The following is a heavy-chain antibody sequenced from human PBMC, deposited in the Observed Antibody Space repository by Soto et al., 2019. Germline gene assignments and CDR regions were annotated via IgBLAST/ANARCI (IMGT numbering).Heavy chain of an antibody. CDR3: AKERIRYLED. Sequence: EVQLVEFGGGLVQPGRSVRLSCAASGFSFDDYAMHWVRQAPGKGLEWIAGISWNSVSIDYADSVKGRFTISRDNAKNSLYLQMNSLRAEDTALYYCAKERIRYLEDWGQGTLVTVSS. D-gene: IGHD3-9*01. CDR2: ISWNSVSI. V-gene: IGHV3-9*01. CDR1: GFSFDDYA. J-gene: IGHJ4*02.